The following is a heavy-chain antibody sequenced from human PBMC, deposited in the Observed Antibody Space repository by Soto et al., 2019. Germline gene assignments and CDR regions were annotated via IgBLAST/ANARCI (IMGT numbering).Heavy chain of an antibody. CDR3: ASPIASIAAAGYYYYGMDV. J-gene: IGHJ6*02. V-gene: IGHV1-69*01. D-gene: IGHD6-13*01. CDR1: GGTFSSYA. CDR2: IIPIFGTA. Sequence: QVQLVQSGAEVKKPGSSVKVSCKASGGTFSSYAISWVRQAPGQGLEWMGEIIPIFGTANYAQKFQGRVTITADESTSTAYMELSSLRSEDTAVYYCASPIASIAAAGYYYYGMDVWGQGTTVTVSS.